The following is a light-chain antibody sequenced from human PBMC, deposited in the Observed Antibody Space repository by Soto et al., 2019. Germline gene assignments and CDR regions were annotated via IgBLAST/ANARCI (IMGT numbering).Light chain of an antibody. Sequence: EIVLTQSPATLSLSPGERATLSCRASQSVGSYLAWYQHKPGQAPRLLIYDASNGATGVPARFSGSGSGTDFTLTISSLEPEDFGVYYCQKRSDWRFTFGPGTKVDIK. V-gene: IGKV3-11*01. CDR3: QKRSDWRFT. CDR2: DAS. CDR1: QSVGSY. J-gene: IGKJ3*01.